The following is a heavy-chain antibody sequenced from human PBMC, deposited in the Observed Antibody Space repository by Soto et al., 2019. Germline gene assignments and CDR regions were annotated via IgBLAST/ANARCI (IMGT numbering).Heavy chain of an antibody. D-gene: IGHD3-16*01. CDR1: GYTFTSYG. Sequence: GASVKVSCKASGYTFTSYGISWVRQAPGQGLEWMGWISAYNGNTNYAQKLQGRVTMTTDTSTSTAYMELRSLRSDDTAVYYCARREGWGYYYYGMDVWGQGTKVTVSS. V-gene: IGHV1-18*01. J-gene: IGHJ6*02. CDR2: ISAYNGNT. CDR3: ARREGWGYYYYGMDV.